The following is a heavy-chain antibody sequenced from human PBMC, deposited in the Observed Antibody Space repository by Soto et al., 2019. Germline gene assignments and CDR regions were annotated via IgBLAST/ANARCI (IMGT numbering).Heavy chain of an antibody. CDR2: INPNSGGT. D-gene: IGHD3-3*01. CDR3: ARDDYVLRFLECSSEKYYYYGMDV. J-gene: IGHJ6*02. CDR1: GYTFTGYY. V-gene: IGHV1-2*04. Sequence: GASVKVSCKASGYTFTGYYMHWVRQAPGQGLEWMGWINPNSGGTNYAQKFQGWVTMTRDTSISTAYMELSSLRSEDTAVYYCARDDYVLRFLECSSEKYYYYGMDVWGQGTTVTVSS.